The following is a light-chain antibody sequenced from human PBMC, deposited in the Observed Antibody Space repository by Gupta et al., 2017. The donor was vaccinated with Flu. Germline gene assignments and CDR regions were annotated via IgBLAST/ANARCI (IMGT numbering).Light chain of an antibody. J-gene: IGLJ3*02. CDR3: VLYMGSGMWV. CDR1: SGSVSTSYY. CDR2: STN. Sequence: QTVVTQEPSCSVSPGGTVTLTCGLSSGSVSTSYYPSWYQQTPGQAPRTLIYSTNTRSSGVPGRFSGSILGNKAALTITGAQADDESDYYCVLYMGSGMWVFGGGTKLTVL. V-gene: IGLV8-61*01.